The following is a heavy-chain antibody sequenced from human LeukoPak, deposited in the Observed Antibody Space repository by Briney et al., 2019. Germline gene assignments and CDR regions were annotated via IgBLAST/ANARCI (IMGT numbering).Heavy chain of an antibody. CDR2: ISSGGSTI. J-gene: IGHJ4*02. V-gene: IGHV3-11*04. CDR3: ARVSSSQTWGFGF. D-gene: IGHD6-13*01. Sequence: AGGSLRLSCAASGFTFSDSYMSWIRQAPGKGLEWVSYISSGGSTIYYADFVKGRFTTSRDNAKNSLYLQMNSLRAEDTAVYYCARVSSSQTWGFGFWGQGTLVTVSS. CDR1: GFTFSDSY.